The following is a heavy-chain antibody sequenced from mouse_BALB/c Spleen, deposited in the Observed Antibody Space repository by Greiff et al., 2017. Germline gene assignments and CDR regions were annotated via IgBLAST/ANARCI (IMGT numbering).Heavy chain of an antibody. CDR3: ARRGYGNYPYYAMDY. J-gene: IGHJ4*01. CDR2: INPDSSTI. V-gene: IGHV4-1*02. D-gene: IGHD2-10*02. Sequence: EVKLMESGGGLVQPGGSLKLSCAASGFDFSRYWMSWARQAPGKGLEWIGEINPDSSTINYTPSLKDKFIISRDNAKNTLYLQMSKVRSEDTALYYCARRGYGNYPYYAMDYWGQGTSVTVSS. CDR1: GFDFSRYW.